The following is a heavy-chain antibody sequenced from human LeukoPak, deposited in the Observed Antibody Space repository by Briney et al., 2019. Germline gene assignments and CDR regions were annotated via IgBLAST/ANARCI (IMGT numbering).Heavy chain of an antibody. J-gene: IGHJ3*02. D-gene: IGHD3-22*01. CDR3: AGEDNSSGYRPFDI. CDR1: GYTFTGYY. V-gene: IGHV1-2*06. Sequence: ASVKVSCTASGYTFTGYYIHWVRQAPGQGLEWMGRINPNNGGTNYAQKFQGRVTMTRDMSMSTAYMELSRLGSDDTAVYYCAGEDNSSGYRPFDIWGQGTMVTVPS. CDR2: INPNNGGT.